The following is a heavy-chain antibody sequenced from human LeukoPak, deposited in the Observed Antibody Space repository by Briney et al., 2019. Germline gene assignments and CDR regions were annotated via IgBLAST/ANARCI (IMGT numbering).Heavy chain of an antibody. CDR3: ARDSVDESSGYYPSGAFDL. D-gene: IGHD3-22*01. V-gene: IGHV4-59*11. J-gene: IGHJ3*01. CDR1: SGSITRRY. CDR2: IHYGGST. Sequence: KASETLSLTCTVSSGSITRRYWTWIRQPPGKGLEWIGYIHYGGSTNYNPSLKSRVTISVDTSKKQFSLNMSSVTPADTALYYCARDSVDESSGYYPSGAFDLWGQGTLVTVSS.